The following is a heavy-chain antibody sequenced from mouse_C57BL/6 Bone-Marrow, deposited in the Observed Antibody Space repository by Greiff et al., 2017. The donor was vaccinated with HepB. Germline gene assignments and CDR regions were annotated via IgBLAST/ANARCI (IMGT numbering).Heavy chain of an antibody. CDR3: ARKITTVAYAMDY. D-gene: IGHD1-1*01. Sequence: QVQLQQSGAELARPGASVKMSCKASGYTFTSYTMHWVKQRPGQGLEWIGYINPSSGYTKYNQKFKDKATLTADKSSSTAYMQLSSLTSEDSAVYYCARKITTVAYAMDYWGQGTSVTVSS. CDR1: GYTFTSYT. J-gene: IGHJ4*01. CDR2: INPSSGYT. V-gene: IGHV1-4*01.